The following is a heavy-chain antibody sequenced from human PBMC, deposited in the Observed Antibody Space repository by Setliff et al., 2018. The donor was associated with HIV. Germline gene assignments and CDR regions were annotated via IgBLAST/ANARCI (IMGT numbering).Heavy chain of an antibody. J-gene: IGHJ4*02. CDR2: INPSDNRT. CDR1: GCTFDNYY. CDR3: ARAYYDSVWGSHRYRFYYFDY. Sequence: SVKVSCKASGCTFDNYYMHWVRQAPGQGLEWMGIINPSDNRTYYAQKFQGRVTMTRDTSTSSVYMELRSLRSEDTAVYYCARAYYDSVWGSHRYRFYYFDYWGQGSLVTVSS. V-gene: IGHV1-46*02. D-gene: IGHD3-16*02.